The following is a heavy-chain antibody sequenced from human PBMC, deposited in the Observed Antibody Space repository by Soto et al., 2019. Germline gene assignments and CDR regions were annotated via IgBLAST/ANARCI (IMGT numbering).Heavy chain of an antibody. Sequence: ESGGDLVKPGGSLRLSCAASGFIFSNAWMSWVRQAPGKGLEWVGRIKSKTNGETRDYAAPVKGRFTMSRDDSKNTLYLQMNSLKTEDTAVYYCTTDDPINRNWGQGTLVTVSS. CDR3: TTDDPINRN. V-gene: IGHV3-15*01. J-gene: IGHJ4*02. CDR1: GFIFSNAW. CDR2: IKSKTNGETR.